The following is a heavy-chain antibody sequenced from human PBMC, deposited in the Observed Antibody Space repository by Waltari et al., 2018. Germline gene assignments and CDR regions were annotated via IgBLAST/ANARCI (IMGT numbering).Heavy chain of an antibody. D-gene: IGHD1-7*01. Sequence: QLQLQESGPGLVKPSETLSLTCTVAGGSISSSSYYWGWIRQPPGKGLEWIGSIYYSGSTYYNPSLKSRVTISVDTSKNQFSLKLSSVTAADTAVYYCARENYPTYYYYGMDVWGQGTTVTVSS. V-gene: IGHV4-39*07. CDR1: GGSISSSSYY. CDR3: ARENYPTYYYYGMDV. J-gene: IGHJ6*02. CDR2: IYYSGST.